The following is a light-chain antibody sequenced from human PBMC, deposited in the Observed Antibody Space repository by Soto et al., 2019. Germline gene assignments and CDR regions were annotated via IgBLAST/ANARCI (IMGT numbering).Light chain of an antibody. CDR2: AAS. J-gene: IGKJ4*02. V-gene: IGKV1-12*01. CDR1: QGISSW. Sequence: DSQMTQSPSSLSASVGDRVTITCRARQGISSWLARYKQKPGKDPNLLIYAASSLQSGVPSRFSGSGSGTDFTLTISRLQAEDFETYYCRQAKSLPRTCGGGTKVEIK. CDR3: RQAKSLPRT.